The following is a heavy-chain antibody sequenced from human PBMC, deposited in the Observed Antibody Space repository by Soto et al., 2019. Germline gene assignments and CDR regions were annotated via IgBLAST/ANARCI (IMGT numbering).Heavy chain of an antibody. CDR1: GFTFSSYA. CDR2: ISGSGGST. J-gene: IGHJ3*02. D-gene: IGHD1-26*01. V-gene: IGHV3-23*01. CDR3: ANIVGATLTAFDI. Sequence: EVQLLESGGGLVQPGGSLRLSCAASGFTFSSYAMSWVRQAPGKGLEWVSAISGSGGSTYYADSVKGRFTISRDNSKNTLYLQMNSLRAEDTAVYYCANIVGATLTAFDIWGQGIMVTVSS.